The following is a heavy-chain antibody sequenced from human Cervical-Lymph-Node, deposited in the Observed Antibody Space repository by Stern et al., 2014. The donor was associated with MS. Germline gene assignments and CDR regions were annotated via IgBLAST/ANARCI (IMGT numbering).Heavy chain of an antibody. Sequence: EVQLLESGGGLVQPGGSLRLSCAASGFTFSSYAMSWVRQAPGKGLEWVSVISGSGGNTYYADSVKGRFTISRDNSQNTLYLQMNSLRAEDTAVYYCEKSGTGNLLNWLDPWGQGTLVTVSS. D-gene: IGHD1-1*01. CDR3: EKSGTGNLLNWLDP. CDR1: GFTFSSYA. J-gene: IGHJ5*02. V-gene: IGHV3-23*01. CDR2: ISGSGGNT.